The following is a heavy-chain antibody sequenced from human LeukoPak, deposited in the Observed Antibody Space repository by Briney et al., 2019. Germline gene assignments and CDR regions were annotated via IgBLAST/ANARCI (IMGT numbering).Heavy chain of an antibody. Sequence: ASVKVSCKASRYTFTSYYMHWVRQAPGQGLEWMGIINPSGGSTSYAQKFQGRVTMTRDTSTSTVYMELSSLRSEDTAVYYCARDSEKQCLDYWGQGTLVTVSS. V-gene: IGHV1-46*01. D-gene: IGHD6-19*01. CDR3: ARDSEKQCLDY. J-gene: IGHJ4*02. CDR2: INPSGGST. CDR1: RYTFTSYY.